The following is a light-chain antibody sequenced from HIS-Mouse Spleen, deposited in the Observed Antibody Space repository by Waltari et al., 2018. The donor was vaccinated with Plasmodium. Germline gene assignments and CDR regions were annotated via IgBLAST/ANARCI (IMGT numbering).Light chain of an antibody. CDR2: DVS. CDR1: SSDVGGYNY. V-gene: IGLV2-11*01. J-gene: IGLJ1*01. Sequence: QSALTQPRSVSGSPGQSVTISCTGTSSDVGGYNYVSWYQQHPGKAPKLMIYDVSKRPYGVPDRFAGSKSGNTASLTISGLQAEDDADYYCCSYAGSYTYVFGTGTKVTVL. CDR3: CSYAGSYTYV.